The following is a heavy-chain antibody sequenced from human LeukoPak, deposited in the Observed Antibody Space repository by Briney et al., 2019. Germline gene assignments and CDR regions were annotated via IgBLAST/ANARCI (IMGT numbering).Heavy chain of an antibody. Sequence: SVKVSCKASGGTFISYAISWVRQAPGQGLEWMGGIIPIFGTANYAQKFQGRVTITTDESTSTAYMELSSLRSEDTAVYYCVRYALGSGSYALTRTPRENAFDIWGQGTMVTVSS. CDR2: IIPIFGTA. V-gene: IGHV1-69*05. CDR1: GGTFISYA. J-gene: IGHJ3*02. CDR3: VRYALGSGSYALTRTPRENAFDI. D-gene: IGHD1-26*01.